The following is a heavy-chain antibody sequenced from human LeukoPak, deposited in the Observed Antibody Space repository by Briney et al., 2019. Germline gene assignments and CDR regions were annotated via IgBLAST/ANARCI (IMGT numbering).Heavy chain of an antibody. V-gene: IGHV3-23*01. J-gene: IGHJ4*02. CDR3: ARDSDYDFWSGYFGRMGLDY. CDR2: ISGSGGST. CDR1: GFTFRSYA. D-gene: IGHD3-3*01. Sequence: GGSLRLSCAASGFTFRSYAMSWVRQAPGKGLEWVSAISGSGGSTYYADSVKGRFTISRDNAKNSLYLQMNSLRAEDTAVYYCARDSDYDFWSGYFGRMGLDYWGQGTLVTVSS.